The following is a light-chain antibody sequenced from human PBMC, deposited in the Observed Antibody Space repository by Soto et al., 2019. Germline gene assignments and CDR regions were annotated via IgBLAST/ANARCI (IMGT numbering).Light chain of an antibody. CDR3: QQRQYWPPIT. CDR2: YAS. CDR1: LNVNSN. Sequence: LNVNSNYACYQQQPGEPPTLLIYYASNRAAGITARFSGSRWCTDFTLTISSLLPEDFAIYYCQQRQYWPPITFGQGTRLEIK. J-gene: IGKJ5*01. V-gene: IGKV3-11*01.